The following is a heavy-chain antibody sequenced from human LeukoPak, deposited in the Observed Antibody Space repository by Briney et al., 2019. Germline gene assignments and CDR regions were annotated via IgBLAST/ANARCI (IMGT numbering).Heavy chain of an antibody. CDR3: ARDKNIVVVPAANAAYYFDY. J-gene: IGHJ4*02. CDR2: ISAYNGNT. CDR1: GYTFTSYG. Sequence: WASVKVSCKASGYTFTSYGISWVRQAPGQGLEWMGWISAYNGNTNYAQKLQGRVTMTTDTSTSTAYMELRSLRSDDTAVYYCARDKNIVVVPAANAAYYFDYWGQGTLVTVSS. D-gene: IGHD2-2*01. V-gene: IGHV1-18*01.